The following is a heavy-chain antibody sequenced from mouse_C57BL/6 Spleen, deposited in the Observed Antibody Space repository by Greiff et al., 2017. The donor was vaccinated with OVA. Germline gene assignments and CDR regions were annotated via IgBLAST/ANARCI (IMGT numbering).Heavy chain of an antibody. CDR3: ARAGYYGNAMDY. CDR1: GYTFTSYW. CDR2: IDPSDSYT. D-gene: IGHD2-3*01. J-gene: IGHJ4*01. Sequence: QVQLQQPGAELVMPGASVKLSCKASGYTFTSYWMHWVKQRPGQGLEWIGEIDPSDSYTNYNQKFKGKFTLTVAKSSSTAYMQLSSLSSEDAAVYYCARAGYYGNAMDYWGQGTSVTVSA. V-gene: IGHV1-69*01.